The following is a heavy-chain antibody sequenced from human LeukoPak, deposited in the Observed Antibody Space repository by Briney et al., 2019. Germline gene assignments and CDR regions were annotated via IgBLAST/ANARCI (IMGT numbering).Heavy chain of an antibody. CDR3: ARAAYSGYDWDFDY. CDR1: GGSISSHY. Sequence: KSSETLSLTCTVSGGSISSHYWSWIRQPPGQGLEWIGYIHYSGSTNYNPSLKSRLTISADTSKNQFSLNLSSVTAADTALYYCARAAYSGYDWDFDYWGQGILVTVS. D-gene: IGHD5-12*01. J-gene: IGHJ4*02. CDR2: IHYSGST. V-gene: IGHV4-59*08.